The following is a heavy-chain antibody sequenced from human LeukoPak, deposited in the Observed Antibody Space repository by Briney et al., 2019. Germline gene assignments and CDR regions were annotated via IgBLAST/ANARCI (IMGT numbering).Heavy chain of an antibody. D-gene: IGHD2-2*02. Sequence: GGSLRLSCAASGFTVSSNYMSWVRQAPGKGLEWVSVIYSGGSTYYADSVKGRFTISRDNSKNTLYLQMNSLRAEDTAVYYCAGEGGHTYDAFDIWGQGTMVAVSS. CDR3: AGEGGHTYDAFDI. CDR2: IYSGGST. V-gene: IGHV3-66*01. CDR1: GFTVSSNY. J-gene: IGHJ3*02.